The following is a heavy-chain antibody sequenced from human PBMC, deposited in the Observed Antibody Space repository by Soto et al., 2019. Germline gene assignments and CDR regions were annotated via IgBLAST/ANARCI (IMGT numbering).Heavy chain of an antibody. J-gene: IGHJ4*02. CDR2: IYYSGST. CDR3: ASEIWSGYQFDY. Sequence: PSETLSLTCTVSGASISSGDYYWSWIRQPPGKGLEWIGYIYYSGSTFYNPSLKSRLTISVDTSKNQFSLKLSSVTAADTAVYYCASEIWSGYQFDYWGQGTLVTVSS. D-gene: IGHD3-3*01. CDR1: GASISSGDYY. V-gene: IGHV4-30-4*01.